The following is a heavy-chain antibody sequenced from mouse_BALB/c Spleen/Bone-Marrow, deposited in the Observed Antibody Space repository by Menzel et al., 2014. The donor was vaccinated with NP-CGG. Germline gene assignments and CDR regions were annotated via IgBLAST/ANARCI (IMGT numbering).Heavy chain of an antibody. CDR2: INPYNDGT. D-gene: IGHD2-2*01. J-gene: IGHJ1*01. Sequence: LQESGPELVKPGASVKMSCEASGYTFTSYVMHWVKQKPGQGLEWIGNINPYNDGTKYNEKFKGKATLTSDKSSSTAYMELSSLTSEDSAVYYCARSLYGYDWYFDVWGAGTTVTVSS. CDR3: ARSLYGYDWYFDV. CDR1: GYTFTSYV. V-gene: IGHV1-14*01.